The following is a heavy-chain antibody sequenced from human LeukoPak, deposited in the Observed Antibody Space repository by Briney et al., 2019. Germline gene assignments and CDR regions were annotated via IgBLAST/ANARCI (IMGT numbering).Heavy chain of an antibody. J-gene: IGHJ5*02. CDR3: ARDHITGTTYWFDP. CDR2: ISCGSSYI. D-gene: IGHD1-7*01. Sequence: GGFLRLSCAASGFTFSSYGMNWVRQAPGKGLEWVASISCGSSYIYYADSGKGRFTISRDNAKNSLYLQMNSLRAEDTAVYYCARDHITGTTYWFDPWGQGTLVTVSS. CDR1: GFTFSSYG. V-gene: IGHV3-21*01.